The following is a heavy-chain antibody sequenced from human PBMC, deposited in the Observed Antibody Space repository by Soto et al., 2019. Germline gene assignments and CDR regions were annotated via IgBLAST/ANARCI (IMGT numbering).Heavy chain of an antibody. Sequence: QVQLQESGPGLVKPSGTLSLTCAVSGGSISSSNWWSWVRQPPGKGLEWIGEIYHSGSTNYNPSLXXXVPRSVAKSTXXFXLXXRSVTAADTAVYYCARSAYGDAESRFWDYYYGMDVWGQGTTVTVSS. CDR2: IYHSGST. J-gene: IGHJ6*02. CDR3: ARSAYGDAESRFWDYYYGMDV. CDR1: GGSISSSNW. V-gene: IGHV4-4*02. D-gene: IGHD4-17*01.